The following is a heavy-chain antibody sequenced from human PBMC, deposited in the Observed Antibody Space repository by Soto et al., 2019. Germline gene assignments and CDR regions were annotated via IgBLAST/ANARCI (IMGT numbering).Heavy chain of an antibody. CDR1: GFTFSSYA. D-gene: IGHD5-12*01. J-gene: IGHJ4*02. CDR2: INSNGGST. V-gene: IGHV3-64D*06. Sequence: AGGSLRLSCAASGFTFSSYAMHWVRQAPGKGLEYVSTINSNGGSTYYADSVKGRFTISRDNSKNTLYLQMSSLRPEDTAVYFCVKDEWEVATVYDYWGQGTLVTVSS. CDR3: VKDEWEVATVYDY.